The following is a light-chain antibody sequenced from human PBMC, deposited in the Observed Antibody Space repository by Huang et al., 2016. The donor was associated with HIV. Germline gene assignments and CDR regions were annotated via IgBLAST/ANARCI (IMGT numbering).Light chain of an antibody. CDR1: QSLLHSDGKTY. CDR3: MQGIQVPRT. J-gene: IGKJ1*01. CDR2: EVS. Sequence: DLVMTQTPLSLSVIPGQTASISCKTSQSLLHSDGKTYLYWYVQKPGQSPQLLIYEVSNRGSGVPHRFSGSGSGTDFTLKISRVEAEDVGFYYCMQGIQVPRTFGQGTKVEIK. V-gene: IGKV2-29*03.